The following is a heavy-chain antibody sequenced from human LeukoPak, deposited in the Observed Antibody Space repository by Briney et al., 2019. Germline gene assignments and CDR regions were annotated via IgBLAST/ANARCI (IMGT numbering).Heavy chain of an antibody. CDR1: GGSFSGYY. CDR3: ARDRYCSGGSCRYTTPYYYYMDV. Sequence: SETLSLTCAVYGGSFSGYYWSWIRQPPGKGLEWIGEINHSGSTNYNPSLKSRVTISVDTSKNQFSLKLSSVTAADTAVYYCARDRYCSGGSCRYTTPYYYYMDVWGKGTTVTVSS. J-gene: IGHJ6*03. CDR2: INHSGST. V-gene: IGHV4-34*01. D-gene: IGHD2-15*01.